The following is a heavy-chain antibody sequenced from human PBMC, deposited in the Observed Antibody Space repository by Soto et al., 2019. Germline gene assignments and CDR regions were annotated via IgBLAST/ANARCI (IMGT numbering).Heavy chain of an antibody. CDR3: TRHTGGYVDWFDP. Sequence: GGSLRLSCAASGFTLSGSAMHWVRQASGKGLEWVGRIRSKANSYATAYAASVKGRFTISRDDSKNTAYLQMNSLKTEDTAVYYCTRHTGGYVDWFDPWGQGTLVTVSS. CDR2: IRSKANSYAT. CDR1: GFTLSGSA. J-gene: IGHJ5*02. D-gene: IGHD5-12*01. V-gene: IGHV3-73*01.